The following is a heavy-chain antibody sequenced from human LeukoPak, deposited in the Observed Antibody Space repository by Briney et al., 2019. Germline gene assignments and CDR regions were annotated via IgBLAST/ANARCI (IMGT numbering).Heavy chain of an antibody. Sequence: PGGSLRLSCAASGFTFDDYAMHWVRQAPGKGLEWVSGISWSSGRIGYADSVKGRFTISRDNAKNSLYLQMNSLRAEDTAVYYCARRAGAYTHPYDYWGQGTLVTVSS. CDR1: GFTFDDYA. J-gene: IGHJ4*02. D-gene: IGHD3-16*01. V-gene: IGHV3-9*01. CDR2: ISWSSGRI. CDR3: ARRAGAYTHPYDY.